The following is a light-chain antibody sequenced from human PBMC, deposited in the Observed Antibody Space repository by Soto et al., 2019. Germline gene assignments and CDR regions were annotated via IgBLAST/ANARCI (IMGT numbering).Light chain of an antibody. J-gene: IGKJ1*01. CDR3: QQYKSYSRT. CDR2: DAS. V-gene: IGKV1-5*01. Sequence: DIQMTHSPSTLYAFVEARVPITXXASQSVNSWLAWYQQKPGKAPKVXIYDASTLESGVPSRFSGSGSGTEFTLTISSLQPDDFATYYCQQYKSYSRTFGQGTKVDI. CDR1: QSVNSW.